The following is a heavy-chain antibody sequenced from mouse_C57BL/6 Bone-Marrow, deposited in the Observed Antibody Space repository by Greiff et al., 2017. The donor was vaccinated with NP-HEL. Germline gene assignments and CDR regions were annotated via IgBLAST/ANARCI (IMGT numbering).Heavy chain of an antibody. CDR3: ARYSAWFAY. Sequence: VHLVESGAELARPGASVKLSCKASGYTFTSYGISWVKQRTGQGLEWIGEIYPRSGNTYYNEKFKGKATLTADKSSSTAYLELRRLTSEDSAVYFCARYSAWFAYGGQGTLVTVSA. D-gene: IGHD6-1*01. CDR1: GYTFTSYG. J-gene: IGHJ3*01. CDR2: IYPRSGNT. V-gene: IGHV1-81*01.